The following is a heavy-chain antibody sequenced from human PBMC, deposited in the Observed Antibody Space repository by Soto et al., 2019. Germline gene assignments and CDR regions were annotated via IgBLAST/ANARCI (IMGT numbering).Heavy chain of an antibody. CDR1: GFTFSSYG. J-gene: IGHJ6*02. Sequence: PGGSLRLSCAASGFTFSSYGMHWVRQAPGKGLEWVAVIWYDGSNKYYADSVKGRFTISRDNPKNTLYLQMNSLRAEDTAVYYCARGITTVTGMGVWGGMDVWGQGTTVTVSS. CDR3: ARGITTVTGMGVWGGMDV. CDR2: IWYDGSNK. V-gene: IGHV3-33*01. D-gene: IGHD4-4*01.